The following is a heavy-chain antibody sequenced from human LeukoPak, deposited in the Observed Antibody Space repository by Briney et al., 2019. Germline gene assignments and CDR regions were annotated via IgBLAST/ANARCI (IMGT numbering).Heavy chain of an antibody. V-gene: IGHV3-7*01. Sequence: PGGSLRLSCAASGFTFDDYAMHWVRQAPGKGLEWVANIRLDGSEKYYVDSVKGRFTISRDNAKNSLYLQMNSLRAEDTAVYYCARDVGYGDYWGQGTLVTVSS. CDR3: ARDVGYGDY. D-gene: IGHD5-12*01. J-gene: IGHJ4*02. CDR2: IRLDGSEK. CDR1: GFTFDDYA.